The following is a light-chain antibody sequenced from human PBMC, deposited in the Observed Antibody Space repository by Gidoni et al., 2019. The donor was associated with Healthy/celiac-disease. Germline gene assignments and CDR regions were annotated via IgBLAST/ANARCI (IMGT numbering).Light chain of an antibody. V-gene: IGKV3-11*01. CDR1: QSVSSY. J-gene: IGKJ2*01. CDR3: QQRSNWPYT. CDR2: DAS. Sequence: ELVLSQSPATLSLSPGERATLSCRASQSVSSYLAWYQQTPGQAPRLLIYDASNRATGIPARFSGSGSGTDFTLTISSLEPEDFAVYYCQQRSNWPYTFGQGTKLEIK.